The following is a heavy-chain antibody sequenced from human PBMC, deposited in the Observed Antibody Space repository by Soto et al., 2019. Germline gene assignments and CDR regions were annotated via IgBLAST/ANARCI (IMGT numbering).Heavy chain of an antibody. D-gene: IGHD6-19*01. CDR3: ARDDSSGWYID. CDR2: IYHSGST. CDR1: GGSISSGGYS. Sequence: QLQLQESGSGLVKPSQTLSLTCAVSGGSISSGGYSWSWIRQPPGKGLEWIGYIYHSGSTYYNPSLKSRVTISVDRSKNQFSLKLSSVTAEDTAVYYCARDDSSGWYIDWGQGTLVTVSS. J-gene: IGHJ4*02. V-gene: IGHV4-30-2*01.